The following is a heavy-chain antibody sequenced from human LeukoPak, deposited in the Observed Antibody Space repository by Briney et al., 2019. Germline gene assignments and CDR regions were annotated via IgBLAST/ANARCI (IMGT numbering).Heavy chain of an antibody. Sequence: TFTXXXMHWVRQAPGQGLEWMGIINPSGGSTSYAQKFQGRVTMTRDTSTGTVYMELSSLRSEDTAVYYCARGAHYDFWSGYLVGYYFDYWGQGTLVTVSS. CDR2: INPSGGST. V-gene: IGHV1-46*01. D-gene: IGHD3-3*01. J-gene: IGHJ4*02. CDR1: TFTXXX. CDR3: ARGAHYDFWSGYLVGYYFDY.